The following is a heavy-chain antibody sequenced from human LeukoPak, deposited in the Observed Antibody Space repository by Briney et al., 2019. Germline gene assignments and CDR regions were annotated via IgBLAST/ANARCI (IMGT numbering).Heavy chain of an antibody. CDR1: GYTFTSYA. J-gene: IGHJ4*02. V-gene: IGHV1-3*01. CDR3: ARGRDSSGYYYPIDY. CDR2: INAGNGNT. D-gene: IGHD3-22*01. Sequence: ASVKVSCKASGYTFTSYAMHWVRQAPGQRREWMGWINAGNGNTKYSQKFQGRVTITRDTSASTAYMELSSLRSEDTAVYYCARGRDSSGYYYPIDYWGQGTLVTVSS.